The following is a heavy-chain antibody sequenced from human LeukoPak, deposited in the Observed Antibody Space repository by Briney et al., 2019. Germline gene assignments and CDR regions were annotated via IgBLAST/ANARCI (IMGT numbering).Heavy chain of an antibody. CDR1: GFTFSSYA. Sequence: PGGSLRLSCAASGFTFSSYAMSWVRQAPGKGLEWVSATSGSGGSTYYADSVKGRFTISRDNSKNTLYLQMNSLRAEDTAVYYCAKDRVFFSYGSGSSVFDYWGQGTLVTVSS. J-gene: IGHJ4*02. CDR3: AKDRVFFSYGSGSSVFDY. CDR2: TSGSGGST. V-gene: IGHV3-23*01. D-gene: IGHD3-10*01.